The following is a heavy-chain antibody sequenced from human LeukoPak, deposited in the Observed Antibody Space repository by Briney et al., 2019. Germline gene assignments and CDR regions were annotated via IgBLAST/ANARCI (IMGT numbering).Heavy chain of an antibody. V-gene: IGHV4-30-4*08. Sequence: NPSQTLSLTCTVSGGSFRSRNYFWSWIRQPPGEGLEWIGYISYSGSAYYNPSLKSRVTISVDTSSNQFSLRLRSVTAADTAVYYCAREVSIPADSDAFDIWGQGTMVTVSS. CDR3: AREVSIPADSDAFDI. CDR1: GGSFRSRNYF. D-gene: IGHD3-3*02. J-gene: IGHJ3*02. CDR2: ISYSGSA.